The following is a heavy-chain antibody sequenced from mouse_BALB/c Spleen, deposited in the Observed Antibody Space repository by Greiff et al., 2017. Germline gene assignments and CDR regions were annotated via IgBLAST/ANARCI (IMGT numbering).Heavy chain of an antibody. CDR1: GFNIKDTY. Sequence: EVKLQQSGAELVKPGASVKLSCTASGFNIKDTYMHWVKQRPEQGLEWIGRIDPANGNTKYDPKFQGKATITADTSSNTAYLQLSSLTSEDTAVYYCARVLFTTAGLDYWGQGTTLTVSS. CDR3: ARVLFTTAGLDY. V-gene: IGHV14-3*02. CDR2: IDPANGNT. D-gene: IGHD1-2*01. J-gene: IGHJ2*01.